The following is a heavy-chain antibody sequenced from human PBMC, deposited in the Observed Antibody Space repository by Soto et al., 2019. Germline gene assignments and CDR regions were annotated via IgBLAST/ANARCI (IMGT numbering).Heavy chain of an antibody. J-gene: IGHJ3*02. CDR1: GGSISTYY. CDR3: ARGGRDGFDI. CDR2: VYISGST. V-gene: IGHV4-4*07. Sequence: QVQLQESGPGLVKPSETLSLTCTVSGGSISTYYWNWIRQSAGKGLEWIGRVYISGSTNYHPSLKSRVAMSVDTSNNQFSLKVTSVTAADTAEYYCARGGRDGFDIWGQGTMVTVSS.